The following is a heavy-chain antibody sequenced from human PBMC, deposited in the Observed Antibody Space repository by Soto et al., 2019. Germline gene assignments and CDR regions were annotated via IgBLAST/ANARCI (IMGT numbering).Heavy chain of an antibody. V-gene: IGHV4-39*01. J-gene: IGHJ4*02. CDR1: GGSISSSSYY. CDR2: IYYSGST. D-gene: IGHD3-22*01. CDR3: ARQEPMIVVVIIPSHFDY. Sequence: PSETLSLTCTVSGGSISSSSYYWGWIRQPPGKGLEWIGTIYYSGSTYCNPSLKSRVTISVDTSKNQFSLKMSSVTAADTAVYYCARQEPMIVVVIIPSHFDYWGQGTLVTVSS.